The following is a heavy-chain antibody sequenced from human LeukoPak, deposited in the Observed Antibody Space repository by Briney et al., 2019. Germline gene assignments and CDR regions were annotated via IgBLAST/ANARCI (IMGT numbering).Heavy chain of an antibody. CDR2: INPNSGGT. CDR3: ARDLFGVVSYSDY. V-gene: IGHV1-2*02. Sequence: ASVKVSCKASGYTFSGYYMHWVRQAPGQGLEWMGWINPNSGGTNYAQKFQGRVTMTRDTSISTAYMELSRLRSDDTAVYYCARDLFGVVSYSDYWGQGTLVTVSS. CDR1: GYTFSGYY. J-gene: IGHJ4*02. D-gene: IGHD3-3*01.